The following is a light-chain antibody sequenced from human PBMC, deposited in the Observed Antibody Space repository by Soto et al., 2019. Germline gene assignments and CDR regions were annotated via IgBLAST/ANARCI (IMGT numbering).Light chain of an antibody. CDR2: EVS. CDR3: TSYAGNNNLKV. J-gene: IGLJ2*01. CDR1: SSDVGGDNY. Sequence: QSALTQPPSASGSPGQSVTISCTGNSSDVGGDNYVSWYQHHPGKVPKLMICEVSKRPSGVPDRFSDSKSGNTASLTVSGLQAEDKADYSCTSYAGNNNLKVFGGRTKLTVL. V-gene: IGLV2-8*01.